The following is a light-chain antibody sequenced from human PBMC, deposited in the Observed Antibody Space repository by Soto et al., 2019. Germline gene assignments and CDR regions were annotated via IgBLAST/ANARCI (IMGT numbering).Light chain of an antibody. J-gene: IGKJ1*01. CDR1: QSVSSSY. V-gene: IGKV3-20*01. Sequence: EIVLTQSPGTLSLSPWERATLSCIASQSVSSSYLAWYQQKPGQAPRLLIYGASSRATGIPDRFSGSGSGTDFTLTISSLQSEDFAVYYCQQYNNWPRTFGQGTKVDNK. CDR2: GAS. CDR3: QQYNNWPRT.